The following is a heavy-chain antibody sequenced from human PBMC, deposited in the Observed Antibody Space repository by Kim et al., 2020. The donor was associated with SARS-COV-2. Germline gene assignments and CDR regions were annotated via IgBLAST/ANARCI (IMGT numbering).Heavy chain of an antibody. CDR3: ARDCCSGGFDP. J-gene: IGHJ5*02. V-gene: IGHV1-2*02. CDR2: INPKTGAT. Sequence: ASVKVSCKASGYSFIDYYIHWVRQAPGQGPEWMAWINPKTGATFYAPKFQGRVTLTSDTSTTTVYMEMTSLRSDDTAVYYCARDCCSGGFDPWGQGTL. D-gene: IGHD6-19*01. CDR1: GYSFIDYY.